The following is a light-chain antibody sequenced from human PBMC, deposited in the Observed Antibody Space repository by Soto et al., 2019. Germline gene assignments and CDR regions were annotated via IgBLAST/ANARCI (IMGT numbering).Light chain of an antibody. Sequence: VLTQPPSVSGAPGQRVTISCTGSSSNIGAGYDVHWYQQLPGTAPKLLIYGNSNRPSGVPDRFSGSKSGTSASLAITGLQAEDEADYYCQSYDSSLSGSYVFGNGTKVTVL. V-gene: IGLV1-40*01. J-gene: IGLJ1*01. CDR2: GNS. CDR3: QSYDSSLSGSYV. CDR1: SSNIGAGYD.